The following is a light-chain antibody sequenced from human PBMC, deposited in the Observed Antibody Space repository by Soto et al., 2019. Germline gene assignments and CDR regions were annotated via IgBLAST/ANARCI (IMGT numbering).Light chain of an antibody. Sequence: EIVLTHSPATLSSFPGDIVTLSCRASQAVNTRLAWYQHKPGQAPRLLIYLASNRAAGVPARFSGSGSGTDFTLTISDVEPEDFAVYYCHQRQSWPRTFGQGTKVDIK. J-gene: IGKJ1*01. V-gene: IGKV3-11*01. CDR2: LAS. CDR3: HQRQSWPRT. CDR1: QAVNTR.